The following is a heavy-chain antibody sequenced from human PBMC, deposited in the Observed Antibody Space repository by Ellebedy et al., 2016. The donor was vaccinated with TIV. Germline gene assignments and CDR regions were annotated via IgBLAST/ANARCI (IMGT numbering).Heavy chain of an antibody. V-gene: IGHV3-15*07. D-gene: IGHD3-10*01. CDR2: IKSKTHGGTT. Sequence: PGGSLRLSCAASGFTFSHAWMNWVRQAPGKGLAWVGPIKSKTHGGTTDYAAPVKGRLTISRDDSNTTLYLQMNSLKTEDTAVYFCTTGVWMVREVYDMDVWGQGTTVTVSS. CDR1: GFTFSHAW. J-gene: IGHJ6*02. CDR3: TTGVWMVREVYDMDV.